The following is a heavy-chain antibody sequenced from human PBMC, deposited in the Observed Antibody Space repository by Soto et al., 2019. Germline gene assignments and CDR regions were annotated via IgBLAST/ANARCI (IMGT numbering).Heavy chain of an antibody. J-gene: IGHJ4*02. D-gene: IGHD6-13*01. Sequence: QVQLVQSGAEVKKPGSSVKVSCKASGGTFSSYTISWVRQAPGQGLEWMGRIIPILGIANYAQKFQGRVTITEDKSTSTAYMELSSVRSEDTAVYYCAGGIAAAGTWNYFDYWGQGTLVTVSS. CDR1: GGTFSSYT. CDR3: AGGIAAAGTWNYFDY. CDR2: IIPILGIA. V-gene: IGHV1-69*02.